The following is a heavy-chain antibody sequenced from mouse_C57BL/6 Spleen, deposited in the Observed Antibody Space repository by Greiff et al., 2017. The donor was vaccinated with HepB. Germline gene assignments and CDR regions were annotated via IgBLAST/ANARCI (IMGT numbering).Heavy chain of an antibody. D-gene: IGHD3-3*01. J-gene: IGHJ2*01. V-gene: IGHV10-1*01. CDR2: IRSKSNNYAT. CDR1: GFSFNTYA. Sequence: EVKLLESGGGLVQPKGSLKLSCAASGFSFNTYAMNWVRQAPGKGLEWVARIRSKSNNYATYYADSVKDRFTISRDDSESMLYLQMNNLKTEDTAMYYCVGGREYFDYWGQGTTLTVSS. CDR3: VGGREYFDY.